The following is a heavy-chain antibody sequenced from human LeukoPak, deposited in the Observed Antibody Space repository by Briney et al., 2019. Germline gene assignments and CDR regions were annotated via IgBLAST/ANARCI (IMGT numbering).Heavy chain of an antibody. CDR1: GFTFSSYI. CDR2: ISSSSSTI. CDR3: ARDLRRDDYVWGSYRSFDY. D-gene: IGHD3-16*02. V-gene: IGHV3-48*01. J-gene: IGHJ4*02. Sequence: GGSLRLSCAASGFTFSSYIMNWVRQAPGKGLEWVSYISSSSSTIYYADSVKGRFSISRDNAKNSLYLQMNSLRAEDTAVYYCARDLRRDDYVWGSYRSFDYWGQGTLVTVSS.